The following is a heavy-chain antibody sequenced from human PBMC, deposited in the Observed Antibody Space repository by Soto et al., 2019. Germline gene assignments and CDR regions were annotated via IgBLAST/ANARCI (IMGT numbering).Heavy chain of an antibody. D-gene: IGHD6-13*01. V-gene: IGHV3-30-3*01. J-gene: IGHJ4*02. Sequence: QVQLVESGGGVVQPGMSLRLSCAASGFTFSSYAMHWVRQAPGKGLEWVAGISYDGSNKYYADSVKGRFTISRGNSKNTLYLQMNSLRAEDTAVYYCARDATTEEYSSSWRRNQNYFAYWGQGTLVTVSS. CDR3: ARDATTEEYSSSWRRNQNYFAY. CDR2: ISYDGSNK. CDR1: GFTFSSYA.